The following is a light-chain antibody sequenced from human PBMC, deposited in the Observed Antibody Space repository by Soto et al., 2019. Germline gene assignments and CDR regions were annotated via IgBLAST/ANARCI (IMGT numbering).Light chain of an antibody. J-gene: IGKJ1*01. Sequence: EIVLSQSPGTLSLSPGERATLSGRASQSVSSDLAWYQHKPGQAPRLLIYVASTRATGIPARFSGRGSGTEFTLTISSLQSVDFAVYYCQQYGNWPQTFGQGTKVDIK. CDR2: VAS. CDR1: QSVSSD. V-gene: IGKV3-15*01. CDR3: QQYGNWPQT.